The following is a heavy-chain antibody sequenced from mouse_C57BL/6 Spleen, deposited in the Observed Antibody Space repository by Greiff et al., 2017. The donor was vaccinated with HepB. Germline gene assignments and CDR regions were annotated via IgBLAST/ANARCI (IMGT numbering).Heavy chain of an antibody. CDR3: ARGGIYYDYVAWFAY. J-gene: IGHJ3*01. CDR1: GYTFTSYW. CDR2: IDPSDSYT. V-gene: IGHV1-59*01. D-gene: IGHD2-4*01. Sequence: VQLQQPGAELVRPGTSVKLSCKASGYTFTSYWMHWVKQRPGQGLEWIGVIDPSDSYTNYNQKFKGKATLTVDTSSSAAYMQLSSLTSEDSAVYYCARGGIYYDYVAWFAYWGQGTLVTVSA.